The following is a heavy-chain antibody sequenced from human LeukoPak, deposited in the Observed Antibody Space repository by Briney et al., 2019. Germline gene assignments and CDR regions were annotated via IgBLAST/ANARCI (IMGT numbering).Heavy chain of an antibody. Sequence: SETLSLTCTVSGGSISSYYWSWIRQPPGKGLEWIGYIYYSGSTNYNPSLKSRVTISVDTSKNQFPLKLSSVTAADTAVYYCARDRAQQLVPMYNWFDPWGQGTLVTVSS. V-gene: IGHV4-59*01. J-gene: IGHJ5*02. CDR3: ARDRAQQLVPMYNWFDP. CDR2: IYYSGST. CDR1: GGSISSYY. D-gene: IGHD6-13*01.